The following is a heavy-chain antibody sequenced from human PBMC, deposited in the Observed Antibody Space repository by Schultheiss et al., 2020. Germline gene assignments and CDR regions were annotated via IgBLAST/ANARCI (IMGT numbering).Heavy chain of an antibody. D-gene: IGHD2-2*01. V-gene: IGHV4-61*02. CDR3: ARGHPDCSSTSCYFSSSSRKKFDY. Sequence: SETLSLTCTVSGGSVNTAIYYWTWIRQPAGKGLEWIGRIYTSGSTNYNPSLKSRVTISVDTSKNQFSLKLSSVTAADTAVYYCARGHPDCSSTSCYFSSSSRKKFDYWGQGTLVTVSS. CDR1: GGSVNTAIYY. J-gene: IGHJ4*02. CDR2: IYTSGST.